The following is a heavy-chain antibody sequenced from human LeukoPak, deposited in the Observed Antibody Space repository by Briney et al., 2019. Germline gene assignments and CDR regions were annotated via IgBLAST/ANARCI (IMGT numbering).Heavy chain of an antibody. J-gene: IGHJ4*02. Sequence: GSLRLSCVDSGFTFTNAWMSWVRQAPGKGLEWIGRIKSKTDGETTNYAEPVRGRFTISRDDSKSAVYLQMNSLKIEDTAVYYCTTYGNYGSGSYPYWGQGTLVTVSS. CDR1: GFTFTNAW. D-gene: IGHD3-10*01. CDR2: IKSKTDGETT. V-gene: IGHV3-15*01. CDR3: TTYGNYGSGSYPY.